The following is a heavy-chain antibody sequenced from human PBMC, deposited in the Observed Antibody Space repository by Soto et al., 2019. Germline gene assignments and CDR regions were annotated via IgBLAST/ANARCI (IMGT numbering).Heavy chain of an antibody. J-gene: IGHJ4*02. Sequence: GESLKISCKGSGYSFTSYWISWVRQMPGKGLEWMGRIDPSDSYTNYSPSFQGHVTISADKSISTAYLQWSSLKASDTAMYSCASSPSLRYSDWFSFDYCGQGTLVTVS. CDR2: IDPSDSYT. D-gene: IGHD3-9*01. V-gene: IGHV5-10-1*01. CDR3: ASSPSLRYSDWFSFDY. CDR1: GYSFTSYW.